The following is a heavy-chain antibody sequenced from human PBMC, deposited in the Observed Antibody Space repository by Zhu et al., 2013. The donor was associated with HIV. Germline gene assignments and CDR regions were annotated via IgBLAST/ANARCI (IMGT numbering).Heavy chain of an antibody. CDR3: AVYDFWSGFPGSYYMDV. V-gene: IGHV1-8*03. CDR1: GYTFTRYD. CDR2: MNPNSGNT. D-gene: IGHD3-3*01. J-gene: IGHJ6*03. Sequence: QVQLVQSGTEVKKPGASVKVSCKASGYTFTRYDINWVRQATGQGLEWMGWMNPNSGNTGYAQKFQGRVTITRNTSISTAYMELNSLRSEDTAIYYCAVYDFWSGFPGSYYMDVWGKGTTVTGLL.